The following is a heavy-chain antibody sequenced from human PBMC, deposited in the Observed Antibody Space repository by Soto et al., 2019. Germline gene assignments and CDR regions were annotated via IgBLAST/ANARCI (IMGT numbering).Heavy chain of an antibody. V-gene: IGHV3-23*01. CDR2: FSAGGRA. CDR3: AKESMPQHYGDTLFYY. Sequence: QLLESGGGLVQPGGSLRLSCEASGFSFSSYALSWVRQAPGKGLEWVSTFSAGGRAYYADSVKGRFTIAKDTSKNTLRLQASRLRAEDTAVYYCAKESMPQHYGDTLFYYWGQGTRVTVSS. D-gene: IGHD4-17*01. CDR1: GFSFSSYA. J-gene: IGHJ4*02.